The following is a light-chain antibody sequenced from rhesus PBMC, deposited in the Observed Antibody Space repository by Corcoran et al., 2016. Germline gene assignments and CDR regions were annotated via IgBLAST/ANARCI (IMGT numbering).Light chain of an antibody. CDR2: GAS. J-gene: IGKJ1*01. CDR1: QSVGRY. CDR3: QQSSNLWT. V-gene: IGKV3-24*04. Sequence: ETVVTQSPATLSLSPGERATLSCRASQSVGRYLAWYQPKPGQAPRRLIYGASSRATGIPDGFSGSGSGTDFTLTISSLEPEDVGVYYCQQSSNLWTFGQGTKVEIK.